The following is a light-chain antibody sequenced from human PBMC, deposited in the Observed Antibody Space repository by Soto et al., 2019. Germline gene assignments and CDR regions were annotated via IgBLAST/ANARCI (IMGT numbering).Light chain of an antibody. V-gene: IGKV1-5*03. CDR3: QHYNNYPAP. CDR1: QSISPW. Sequence: DIQMTQSPSTLSASVGDRVTITCRASQSISPWVAWYQQKPGKVPKLLIYKASNLERGVPSRFSGSGSGTEFTLTISSLQPDDFATYYCQHYNNYPAPFGGGTKVEIK. CDR2: KAS. J-gene: IGKJ4*01.